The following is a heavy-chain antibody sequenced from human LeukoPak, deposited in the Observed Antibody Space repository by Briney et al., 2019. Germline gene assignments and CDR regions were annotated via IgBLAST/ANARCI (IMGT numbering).Heavy chain of an antibody. V-gene: IGHV1-8*01. CDR1: GYTSTSYD. D-gene: IGHD6-6*01. Sequence: ASVKVSCKASGYTSTSYDINWVRQATGRGLEWMGWMNPNSGNTGYAQKFQGRVTMTRNTSISTAYMELSSLRSEDTAVYYCQIYSSSPRDFDYWGQGTLVTVSS. CDR2: MNPNSGNT. CDR3: QIYSSSPRDFDY. J-gene: IGHJ4*02.